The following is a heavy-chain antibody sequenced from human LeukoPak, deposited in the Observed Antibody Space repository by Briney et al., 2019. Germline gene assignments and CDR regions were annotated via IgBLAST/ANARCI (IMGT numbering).Heavy chain of an antibody. V-gene: IGHV3-48*02. CDR3: ARDPNWFDP. J-gene: IGHJ5*02. CDR1: GFTFSNAW. CDR2: ISSRSSTI. Sequence: GGSLRLSYAAPGFTFSNAWMSWARQAPGKGLEWVSYISSRSSTIYYADSVQGRFTISRDNAKNSLYLQMNSLRDEDTAVYYCARDPNWFDPWGQGTLVTVSS.